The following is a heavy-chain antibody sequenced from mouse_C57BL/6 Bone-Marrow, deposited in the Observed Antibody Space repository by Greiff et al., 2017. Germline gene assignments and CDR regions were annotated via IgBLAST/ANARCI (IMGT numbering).Heavy chain of an antibody. CDR3: ASGGKLLRLGAMDY. CDR1: GYTFTSYW. D-gene: IGHD2-12*01. V-gene: IGHV1-59*01. Sequence: VQLQQPGAELVRPGTSVKLSCKASGYTFTSYWMHWVKQRPGQGLEWIGVIDPSDSYTNYNQKFKGKATLTVDTSSSTAYMQLSSLTSEDSAVYDCASGGKLLRLGAMDYWGQGTSVTVSS. J-gene: IGHJ4*01. CDR2: IDPSDSYT.